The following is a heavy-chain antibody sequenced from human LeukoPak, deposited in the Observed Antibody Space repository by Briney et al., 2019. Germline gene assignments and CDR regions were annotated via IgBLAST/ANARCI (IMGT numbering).Heavy chain of an antibody. V-gene: IGHV1-69*06. D-gene: IGHD5-18*01. J-gene: IGHJ6*03. CDR1: GYTFTSYY. CDR2: IIPIFATA. CDR3: ARGVDTSMVRFKYYMDV. Sequence: SVKVSCKASGYTFTSYYMHWVRQAPGQGLEWMGGIIPIFATANYAQKFQGRVTITADKSTSTAYMELSSLRSEDTAVYYCARGVDTSMVRFKYYMDVWGKGTTVTVSS.